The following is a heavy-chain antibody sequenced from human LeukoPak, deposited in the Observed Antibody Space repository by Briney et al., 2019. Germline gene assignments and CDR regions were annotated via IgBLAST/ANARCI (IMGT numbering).Heavy chain of an antibody. J-gene: IGHJ4*02. CDR1: GFTFSDYY. CDR2: ISSSNRYT. CDR3: AGDFGPLGSWSIDY. D-gene: IGHD6-13*01. Sequence: GGPLRLSCAASGFTFSDYYMSWIRQAPGKGLEWVSYISSSNRYTNYADSVKGRFTISRDNAKNSLYLQMNSLRDEDSAVYYCAGDFGPLGSWSIDYWGQGTLVTVSS. V-gene: IGHV3-11*06.